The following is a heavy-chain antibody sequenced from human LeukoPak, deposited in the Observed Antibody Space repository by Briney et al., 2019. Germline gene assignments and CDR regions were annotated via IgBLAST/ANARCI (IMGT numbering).Heavy chain of an antibody. D-gene: IGHD6-13*01. CDR1: GFTFSSYG. CDR3: ISAAGTVALDY. J-gene: IGHJ4*02. V-gene: IGHV3-30*03. Sequence: GGSLRLSCAASGFTFSSYGMHWVRQAPGKGLEWVAVISYDGSNKYYADSVKGRFTISRDNSKNTLYLQMNSLRAEDTAVYYCISAAGTVALDYWGQGTLVTVSS. CDR2: ISYDGSNK.